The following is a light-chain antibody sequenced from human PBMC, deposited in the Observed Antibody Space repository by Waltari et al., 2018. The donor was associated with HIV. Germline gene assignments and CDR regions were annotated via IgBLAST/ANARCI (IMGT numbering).Light chain of an antibody. CDR1: QNIGPC. J-gene: IGKJ1*01. CDR3: QQNYFTSWS. Sequence: DIQMTQSPSSLSASVGDNVTITCRASQNIGPCLKWYQQRPGKAPSLLICAVTKLQPGVPTSISGSGSGTDFTLTISNLQHEDVATYFCQQNYFTSWSFGQGTTVDI. V-gene: IGKV1-39*01. CDR2: AVT.